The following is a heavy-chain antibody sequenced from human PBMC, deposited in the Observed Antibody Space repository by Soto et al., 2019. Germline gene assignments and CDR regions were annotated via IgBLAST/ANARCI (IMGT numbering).Heavy chain of an antibody. CDR1: GFTVSSNY. V-gene: IGHV3-66*01. CDR3: AREDYGSGSSFFDY. CDR2: IYSGGST. J-gene: IGHJ4*02. Sequence: EVQLVESGGGLVQPGGSLRLSCAASGFTVSSNYMSWVRQAPGKGLEWVSVIYSGGSTYYADSVKGRFTISRDNSKNTLYLQMNSLRAEDTAVYYCAREDYGSGSSFFDYWGQGTLVTVSS. D-gene: IGHD3-10*01.